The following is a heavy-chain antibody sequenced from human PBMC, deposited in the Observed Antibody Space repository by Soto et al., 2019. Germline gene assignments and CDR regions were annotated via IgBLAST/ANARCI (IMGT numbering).Heavy chain of an antibody. CDR1: GGTFRSFG. V-gene: IGHV1-69*18. D-gene: IGHD4-17*01. CDR3: ARARLSNGDPNVYFYYGLDV. CDR2: IIPLFGKT. Sequence: QVQLMQSGAEVKKPGSSVNVSCKASGGTFRSFGISWVRQAPGQGLEWMGTIIPLFGKTNYAQKFQDRVTINAEDYTNTAYMELSSLKSEDTALYYCARARLSNGDPNVYFYYGLDVWGQGTTVTVSS. J-gene: IGHJ6*02.